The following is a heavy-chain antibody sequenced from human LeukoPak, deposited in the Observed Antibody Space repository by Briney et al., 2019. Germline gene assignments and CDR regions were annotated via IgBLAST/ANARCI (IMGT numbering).Heavy chain of an antibody. V-gene: IGHV5-51*01. J-gene: IGHJ4*02. Sequence: GESLKISCKGSGYSFTSYWIGWVRQMPGKGLEWMGIIYPGDSDTRYSPSFQGQVTISADKSISTAYLQWSSLKASDTAMYYCARRYYGSGSLTHREDYWGQGTLVTVSS. CDR3: ARRYYGSGSLTHREDY. CDR1: GYSFTSYW. CDR2: IYPGDSDT. D-gene: IGHD3-10*01.